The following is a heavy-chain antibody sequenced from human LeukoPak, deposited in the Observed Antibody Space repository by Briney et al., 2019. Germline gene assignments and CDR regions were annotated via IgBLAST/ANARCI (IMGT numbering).Heavy chain of an antibody. J-gene: IGHJ4*02. CDR2: IYYSGST. CDR1: GGSISSYY. Sequence: SETPSLTCTVSGGSISSYYWSWIRQPPGKGLEWIGYIYYSGSTNYNPSLKSRVTISVDTSKNQFSLKLSSVTAADTAVYYCARSYYDSSALFDYWGQGTLVTVSS. D-gene: IGHD3-22*01. V-gene: IGHV4-59*01. CDR3: ARSYYDSSALFDY.